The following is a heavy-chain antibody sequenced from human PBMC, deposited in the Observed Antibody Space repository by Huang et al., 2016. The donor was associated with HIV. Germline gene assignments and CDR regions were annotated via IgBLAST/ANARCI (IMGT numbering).Heavy chain of an antibody. J-gene: IGHJ3*02. D-gene: IGHD3-22*01. CDR3: ARMFKYDSGGYWGNDAFDI. Sequence: QVQLQQWGAELLKPSETLSLTCAVSGGSFSGHYWTWIRQPPGRGLKWIGEISDSGSTTYNPSLKSRVTISGDTSQSQFSLKLNSVTAADTAIYYCARMFKYDSGGYWGNDAFDIWGQGTMVTVSS. CDR1: GGSFSGHY. V-gene: IGHV4-34*02. CDR2: ISDSGST.